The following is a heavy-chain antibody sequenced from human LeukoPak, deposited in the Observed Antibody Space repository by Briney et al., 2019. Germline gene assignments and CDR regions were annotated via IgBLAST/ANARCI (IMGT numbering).Heavy chain of an antibody. CDR3: ARDKGYSGYDRADY. J-gene: IGHJ4*02. CDR2: ISAYNGNT. D-gene: IGHD5-12*01. Sequence: GASVKVSCKASGYTFTSYGISWVRQAPGQGLEWMGWISAYNGNTNYAQKLQGRVTMTTDTSTSTAYIELRSLRSDDTAVYYCARDKGYSGYDRADYWGQGTLVTVSS. CDR1: GYTFTSYG. V-gene: IGHV1-18*01.